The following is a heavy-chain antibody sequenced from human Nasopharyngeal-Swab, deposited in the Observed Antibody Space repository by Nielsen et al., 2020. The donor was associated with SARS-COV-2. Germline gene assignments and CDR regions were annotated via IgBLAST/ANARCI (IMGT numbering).Heavy chain of an antibody. CDR1: GFTFSNYA. Sequence: GGSLRLSCAASGFTFSNYAMHWVRQAPGKGLEWVAVISYDGSNKYYADSVKGRFTISRDNSKNTLYLQMNSLRAEDTAVYYCARVERGYSGYDGWGQGTLVTVSS. D-gene: IGHD5-12*01. J-gene: IGHJ4*02. CDR2: ISYDGSNK. CDR3: ARVERGYSGYDG. V-gene: IGHV3-30-3*01.